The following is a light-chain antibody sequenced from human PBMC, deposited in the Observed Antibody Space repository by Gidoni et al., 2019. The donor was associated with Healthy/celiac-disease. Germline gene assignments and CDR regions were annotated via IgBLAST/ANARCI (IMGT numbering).Light chain of an antibody. J-gene: IGKJ3*01. CDR3: QQYGSSPLFT. CDR2: GAS. Sequence: DIVLTQSPGTLSLSPVERATLSCRASQSVSSSYLAWYQQKPGQAPRLLIYGASSRATGIPDRFSGSGSGTDFTLTISRLEPEDFAVYYCQQYGSSPLFTCGPGTKVDIK. CDR1: QSVSSSY. V-gene: IGKV3-20*01.